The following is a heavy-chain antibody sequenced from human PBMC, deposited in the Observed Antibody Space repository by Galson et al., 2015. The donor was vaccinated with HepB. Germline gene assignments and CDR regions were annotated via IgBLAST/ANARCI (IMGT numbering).Heavy chain of an antibody. D-gene: IGHD2-8*01. CDR1: GGTFSSYA. CDR3: ARADLYFTNGVCYGVKYYYYGMDV. CDR2: IIPIFGIA. V-gene: IGHV1-69*10. J-gene: IGHJ6*02. Sequence: SVKVSCKASGGTFSSYALSWVRQAPGQGLEWMGGIIPIFGIANYAQKFQGRVTITADKSTSTAYMELSSLRSEDTAVYYCARADLYFTNGVCYGVKYYYYGMDVWGQGTTVTVSS.